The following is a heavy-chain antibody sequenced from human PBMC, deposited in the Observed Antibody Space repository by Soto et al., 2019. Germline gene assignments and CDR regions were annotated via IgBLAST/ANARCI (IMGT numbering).Heavy chain of an antibody. CDR2: IYTSGST. CDR3: ARACSSNSCYDVFDY. Sequence: SETLSLTCTVSGGSISGYYWSWIRQPAGKGLEWIGRIYTSGSTNYNPSLKSRVTMSVDTSKNQFSLKLSSVTAADTAVYYCARACSSNSCYDVFDYWGQGTLVTVSS. V-gene: IGHV4-4*07. CDR1: GGSISGYY. J-gene: IGHJ4*02. D-gene: IGHD2-2*01.